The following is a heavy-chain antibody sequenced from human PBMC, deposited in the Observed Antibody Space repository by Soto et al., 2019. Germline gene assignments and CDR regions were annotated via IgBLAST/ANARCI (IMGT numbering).Heavy chain of an antibody. CDR2: ISYDGSNK. V-gene: IGHV3-30-3*01. Sequence: GGSLRLACAASGFTFSIYAMHWVRQAPGKGLEWVAVISYDGSNKYYADAVKGRFTISRDNSKNTLYLQMNSLRAEDTAVYYCARDPYSNYTRDAFDIWGQGTMVTVSS. CDR3: ARDPYSNYTRDAFDI. D-gene: IGHD4-4*01. J-gene: IGHJ3*02. CDR1: GFTFSIYA.